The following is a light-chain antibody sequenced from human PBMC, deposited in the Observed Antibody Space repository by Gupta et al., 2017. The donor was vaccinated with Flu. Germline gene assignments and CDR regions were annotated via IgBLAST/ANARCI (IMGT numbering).Light chain of an antibody. V-gene: IGLV3-1*01. CDR2: QDT. CDR1: KLRDKY. Sequence: SYEITQPPSVSVSPGQTASITCSGDKLRDKYASWYQQQPGQSSVLVISQDTKRPSGIPERFSGSNSGNTATLTISGTQAMDEADCYCQAWDSSTAVFGGGTKLTVL. CDR3: QAWDSSTAV. J-gene: IGLJ2*01.